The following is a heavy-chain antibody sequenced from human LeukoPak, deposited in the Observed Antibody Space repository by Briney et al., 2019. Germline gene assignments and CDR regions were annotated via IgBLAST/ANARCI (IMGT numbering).Heavy chain of an antibody. CDR1: GYTFTSYY. CDR3: ATNYGSGSYSIYYYMDV. J-gene: IGHJ6*03. D-gene: IGHD3-10*01. CDR2: INPSGGST. V-gene: IGHV1-46*01. Sequence: ASVKVSCKASGYTFTSYYMHWVRQAPGQGLEWMGIINPSGGSTSYAQKFQGRVTMTEDTSTDTAYMELSSLRSEDTAVYYCATNYGSGSYSIYYYMDVWGKGTTVTVSS.